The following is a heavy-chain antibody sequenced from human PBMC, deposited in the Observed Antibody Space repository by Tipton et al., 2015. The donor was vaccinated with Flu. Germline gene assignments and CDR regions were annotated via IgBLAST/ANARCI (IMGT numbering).Heavy chain of an antibody. Sequence: QLVQSGPEVKKPGASVKVSCKASGYTFTGYYMHWVRQAPGQGLEWMGWINPNSGGTNYAQKFQGRVTMTRDTSISTAYMELSRLRSDDTAVYYCARVRVRPDPYYYGRDVWGQGTTITVSS. V-gene: IGHV1-2*02. D-gene: IGHD4/OR15-4a*01. CDR2: INPNSGGT. CDR3: ARVRVRPDPYYYGRDV. J-gene: IGHJ6*02. CDR1: GYTFTGYY.